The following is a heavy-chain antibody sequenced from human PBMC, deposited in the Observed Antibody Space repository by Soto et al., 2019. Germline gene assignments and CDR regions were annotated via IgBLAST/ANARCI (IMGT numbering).Heavy chain of an antibody. CDR3: ARVSGYYLPDY. J-gene: IGHJ4*02. D-gene: IGHD5-12*01. V-gene: IGHV1-3*01. CDR1: GYTFTNYA. Sequence: ASVKVSCKASGYTFTNYAAHWVRQAPGQRLEWMGWINAGNGNTKYSQKFQGRVTITRDTSASTAYMELSSLRSEDTAVYYCARVSGYYLPDYWGQGTLVTVSS. CDR2: INAGNGNT.